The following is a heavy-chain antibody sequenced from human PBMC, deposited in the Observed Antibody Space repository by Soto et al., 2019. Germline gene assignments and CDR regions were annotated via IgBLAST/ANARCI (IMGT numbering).Heavy chain of an antibody. CDR1: DGSVNTGNYY. CDR2: IYYIGTT. D-gene: IGHD3-16*01. V-gene: IGHV4-61*01. CDR3: AREEKQLSRYGGDFDY. Sequence: QVQLQESGPGLVKPSETLSLTCSVSDGSVNTGNYYWSWIRQPPGKGLEWIGHIYYIGTTNYNPPRKGRVALSVDTSENQFSLKVTSVTAADTAVYFCAREEKQLSRYGGDFDYWGQGILVTVSS. J-gene: IGHJ4*02.